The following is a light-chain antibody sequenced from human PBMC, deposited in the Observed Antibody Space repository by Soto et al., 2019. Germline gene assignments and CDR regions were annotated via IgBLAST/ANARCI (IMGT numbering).Light chain of an antibody. CDR3: QSYDSSLSGHV. J-gene: IGLJ1*01. CDR1: SSNIGAGYE. V-gene: IGLV1-40*01. CDR2: ENN. Sequence: QTVVTQPPSVSEAPGQRVTISCTGSSSNIGAGYEAHWYQQVPGTAPKLLIYENNNRPSGVPDRFSGSKSGTSASLAITGLQAEDEAEYYCQSYDSSLSGHVFGTGTQLTVL.